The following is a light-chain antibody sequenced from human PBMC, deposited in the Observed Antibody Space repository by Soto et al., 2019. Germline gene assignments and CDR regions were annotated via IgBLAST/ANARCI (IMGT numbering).Light chain of an antibody. CDR1: SSDVGNYNL. Sequence: ALTQPASVSGSPGQSITISCTGTSSDVGNYNLVSWYQQHPGKAPKLIIYATRKRPSGVSNRYSGSKSGNTASLTISGLQAEDEATYHCCSYAGSSTFTFGGGTKLTVL. CDR3: CSYAGSSTFT. J-gene: IGLJ2*01. CDR2: ATR. V-gene: IGLV2-23*02.